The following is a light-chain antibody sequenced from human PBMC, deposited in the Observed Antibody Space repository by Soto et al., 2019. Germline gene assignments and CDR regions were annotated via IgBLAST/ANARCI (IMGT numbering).Light chain of an antibody. CDR3: QQLNNYPFT. V-gene: IGKV1-9*01. CDR1: QGISSY. Sequence: DIQLTQSPSFLSASVGDRVTITCRASQGISSYLAWYQQKPGKAPKLLIYAASTLQSGVPSRFSGSGSGTEFTLTISSLQPEDFATYYCQQLNNYPFTFGPGTKVDSK. CDR2: AAS. J-gene: IGKJ3*01.